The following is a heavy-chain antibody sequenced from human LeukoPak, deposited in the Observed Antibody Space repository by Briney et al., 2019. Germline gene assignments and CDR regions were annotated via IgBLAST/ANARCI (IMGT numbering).Heavy chain of an antibody. D-gene: IGHD3-10*01. CDR3: ARDPRAMVRGLNGFDY. CDR1: GFIFSMHP. V-gene: IGHV3-30-3*01. Sequence: GGSLRLSCAASGFIFSMHPIHWVRQAPGKGLEWVAVITNDGSSQYHADSVKGRYTISRDTSKNTLYLQMNSLRVEDTAVYYCARDPRAMVRGLNGFDYWGQGTLVTVSS. CDR2: ITNDGSSQ. J-gene: IGHJ4*02.